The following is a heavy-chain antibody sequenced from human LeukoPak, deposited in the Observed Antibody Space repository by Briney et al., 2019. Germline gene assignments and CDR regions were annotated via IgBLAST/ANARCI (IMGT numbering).Heavy chain of an antibody. Sequence: GASVKVSCKASGDSLTKYYIHWVRQAPGQGLEWMGIINPSDGSTTYTQKFQGGVTMTTDTSTSTVNMELSSLRSEDTAVYYCAPSVRSGGSYYFDYWGQGTLVTVSS. CDR3: APSVRSGGSYYFDY. J-gene: IGHJ4*02. V-gene: IGHV1-46*01. CDR2: INPSDGST. CDR1: GDSLTKYY. D-gene: IGHD2-15*01.